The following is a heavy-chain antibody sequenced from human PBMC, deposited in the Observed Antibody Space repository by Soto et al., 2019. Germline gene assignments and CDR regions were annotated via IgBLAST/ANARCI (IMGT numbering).Heavy chain of an antibody. CDR3: ARADYYDGKSKEAFDY. D-gene: IGHD3-10*01. CDR2: ISYDGSIT. V-gene: IGHV3-30-3*01. J-gene: IGHJ4*02. CDR1: GFTFNTYT. Sequence: QVQLVESGGGVVQPGRSLRLSCAASGFTFNTYTMHWARQAPGKVLEWVAVISYDGSITYYGDSVKGRFTISRDNSKKTLFLQMNSLGAEDTAVYYCARADYYDGKSKEAFDYWGQGTLVTVSS.